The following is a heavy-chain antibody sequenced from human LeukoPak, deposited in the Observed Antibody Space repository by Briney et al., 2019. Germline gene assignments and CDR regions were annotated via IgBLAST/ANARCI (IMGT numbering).Heavy chain of an antibody. D-gene: IGHD3-3*01. CDR3: ARAEWSNWYFDL. J-gene: IGHJ2*01. Sequence: GGSLRLSCAASGFTFSTYWMNWVRKAPGKGLEWVANIKQDGSEKYYVDSVKGRFTLSRDSAKNSLYLQMNNLRAEDTAVYYCARAEWSNWYFDLWGRGTLVTVSS. CDR1: GFTFSTYW. CDR2: IKQDGSEK. V-gene: IGHV3-7*03.